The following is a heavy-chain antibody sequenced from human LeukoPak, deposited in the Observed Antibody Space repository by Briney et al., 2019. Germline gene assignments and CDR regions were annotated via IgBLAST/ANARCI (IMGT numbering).Heavy chain of an antibody. D-gene: IGHD2-2*01. Sequence: GGSLRLSCAASGFTFSSYSMNWVRQAPGKGLEWVSSISSSSSYIYYADSVKGRFTISRDNAKNSLYLQMNSLRAEDTAVYYCASAPPTDIVVVPAAFDYWAREPWSPSPQ. CDR2: ISSSSSYI. V-gene: IGHV3-21*01. CDR1: GFTFSSYS. J-gene: IGHJ4*02. CDR3: ASAPPTDIVVVPAAFDY.